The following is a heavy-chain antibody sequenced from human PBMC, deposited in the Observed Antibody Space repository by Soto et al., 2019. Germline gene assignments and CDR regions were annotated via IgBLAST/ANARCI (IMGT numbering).Heavy chain of an antibody. CDR1: GFTFSSYA. Sequence: EVQLLESGGGLVQPGGSLRLSFAASGFTFSSYAMSWVRQAPGKGLEWVSAISGSGGSTYYADSGKGRFTISRDNSKNTLYLPMNSLRAEDTAVYYCAKWDYYDSSGYGIDSWGQGTLVTVSS. J-gene: IGHJ4*02. V-gene: IGHV3-23*01. CDR2: ISGSGGST. D-gene: IGHD3-22*01. CDR3: AKWDYYDSSGYGIDS.